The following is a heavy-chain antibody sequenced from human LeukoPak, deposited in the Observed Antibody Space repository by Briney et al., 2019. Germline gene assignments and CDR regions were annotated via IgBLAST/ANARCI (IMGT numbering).Heavy chain of an antibody. CDR2: INTDGSRT. D-gene: IGHD3-16*02. CDR1: GFTFSNYW. Sequence: PGGSLRLSCAASGFTFSNYWMDWVRQAPGKGLVWVSRINTDGSRTTYADSVKGRFTISRDNAKNTLYLQMNSLRADDTAVYFCARGLGGSYPFDCWGQAALVTVSS. V-gene: IGHV3-74*01. CDR3: ARGLGGSYPFDC. J-gene: IGHJ4*02.